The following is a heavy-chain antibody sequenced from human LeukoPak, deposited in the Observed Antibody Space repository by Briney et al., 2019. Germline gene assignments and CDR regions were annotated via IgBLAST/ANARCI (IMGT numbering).Heavy chain of an antibody. V-gene: IGHV4-31*03. CDR2: IYYSGST. J-gene: IGHJ4*02. Sequence: TSETLSLTCTVSGGSISSGGYYWSWIRQHPGKGLEWIGYIYYSGSTYYNPSLKSRVTISVDTSKNQFSLKLSSVTAADTAVYYCARARDFWSGYSFDYWGQGTLVTVSS. CDR3: ARARDFWSGYSFDY. CDR1: GGSISSGGYY. D-gene: IGHD3-3*01.